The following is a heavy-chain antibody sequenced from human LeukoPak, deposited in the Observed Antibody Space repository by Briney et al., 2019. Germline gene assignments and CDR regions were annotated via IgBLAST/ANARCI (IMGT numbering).Heavy chain of an antibody. CDR3: ARGRDGYNLVDAFDI. CDR1: GFTFSDYY. D-gene: IGHD5-24*01. Sequence: PGGSLRLSCAASGFTFSDYYMSGIRQPPRRELPGVASINRISFYIFYADPLMGRFTISRDNAKNSLYLQMNSLRAEDTAVYYCARGRDGYNLVDAFDIWGQGIMVTVSS. V-gene: IGHV3-11*06. CDR2: INRISFYI. J-gene: IGHJ3*02.